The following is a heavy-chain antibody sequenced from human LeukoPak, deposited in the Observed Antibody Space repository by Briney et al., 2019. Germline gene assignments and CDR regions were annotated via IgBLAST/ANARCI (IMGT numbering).Heavy chain of an antibody. CDR2: IIPIFGTA. J-gene: IGHJ4*02. D-gene: IGHD6-6*01. Sequence: ASVKVSCKASGGTFSSYAISWVRQAPGQGLEWMGGIIPIFGTANYAQKFQGRVTITTDESTSTAYMELSSLRSEDTAVYYCATDVGEYSSSSWDYWGQGTLVTVSS. V-gene: IGHV1-69*05. CDR3: ATDVGEYSSSSWDY. CDR1: GGTFSSYA.